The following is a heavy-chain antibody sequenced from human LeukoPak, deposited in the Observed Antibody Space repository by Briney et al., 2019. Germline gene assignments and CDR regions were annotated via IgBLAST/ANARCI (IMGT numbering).Heavy chain of an antibody. CDR1: GGSISSSNW. Sequence: SETLSLTCAVSGGSISSSNWWSWVRQPPGEGLEWIGEIYHSGSTNYNPSLKSRVTISVDKSKNQFSLKLSSVTAADTAVYYCARGVIAAGGNDFDYWGQGTLVTVSS. CDR3: ARGVIAAGGNDFDY. V-gene: IGHV4-4*02. CDR2: IYHSGST. D-gene: IGHD6-13*01. J-gene: IGHJ4*02.